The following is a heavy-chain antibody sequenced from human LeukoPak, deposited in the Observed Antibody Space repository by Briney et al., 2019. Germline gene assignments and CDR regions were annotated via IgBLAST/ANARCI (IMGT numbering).Heavy chain of an antibody. D-gene: IGHD3-22*01. CDR3: AKSSSPPYYYDSSGYYYFDY. CDR1: GFTFSSYA. Sequence: PGGSLRLSCAASGFTFSSYAMSWVRQAPGNGLEWVSAISGSGGSTYYADSVKGRFTISRDNSKNTLYLQMNSLRAEDTAVYYCAKSSSPPYYYDSSGYYYFDYWGQGTLVTVSS. J-gene: IGHJ4*02. V-gene: IGHV3-23*01. CDR2: ISGSGGST.